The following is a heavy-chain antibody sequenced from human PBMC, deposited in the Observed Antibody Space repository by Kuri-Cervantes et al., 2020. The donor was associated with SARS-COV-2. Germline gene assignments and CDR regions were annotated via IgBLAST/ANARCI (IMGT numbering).Heavy chain of an antibody. CDR2: IYWYDDK. D-gene: IGHD5-18*01. V-gene: IGHV2-5*05. CDR3: ARIQEVDRFWYFDL. CDR1: CFSLSTSGEG. J-gene: IGHJ2*01. Sequence: SGPTLVIPTQTLTLTCTFSCFSLSTSGEGVGWIRQPPGKALEWLALIYWYDDKRYGPSLKTRLTISRDTSRDQVVLTMTNMDPVDTGTYYCARIQEVDRFWYFDLWGRGTLVTVSS.